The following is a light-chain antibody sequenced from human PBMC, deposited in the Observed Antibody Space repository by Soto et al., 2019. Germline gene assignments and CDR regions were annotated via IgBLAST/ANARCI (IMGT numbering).Light chain of an antibody. CDR2: TAS. Sequence: DIQMTQSPSTLPASVGDRVTITCRASQSISSWLAWYQQKPGIAPKLLIYTASTLESGLPSRFSGSGSGTEFTLTISSLKPDDSAADYRQQYDSYSTFGQGTKVDIK. V-gene: IGKV1-5*03. J-gene: IGKJ1*01. CDR3: QQYDSYST. CDR1: QSISSW.